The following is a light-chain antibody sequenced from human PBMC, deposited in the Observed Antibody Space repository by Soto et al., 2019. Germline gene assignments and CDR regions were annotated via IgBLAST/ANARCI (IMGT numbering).Light chain of an antibody. CDR2: GNS. V-gene: IGLV1-40*01. Sequence: QSVLTQPASVSGAPGQRVTISCTGTWSNFGAGYDVHWYQQLPGAAPKLIIYGNSNRPSAAPDRFSGSRSGTSASLAITGLQDEDEADYYCQSYDTSLGGSRVFGTGTKVTVL. CDR1: WSNFGAGYD. CDR3: QSYDTSLGGSRV. J-gene: IGLJ1*01.